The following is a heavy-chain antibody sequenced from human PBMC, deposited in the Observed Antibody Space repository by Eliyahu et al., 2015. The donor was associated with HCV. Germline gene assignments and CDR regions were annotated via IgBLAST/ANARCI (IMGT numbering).Heavy chain of an antibody. CDR2: FSXDRRSR. Sequence: QVQVVESGGGVVQPGRSLRLSCVGSGFTFXXYVMPWVRQSPGKGLXGVAAFSXDRRSRFYADSVRGRFTISRDDSRHTLYVEMNSLREEDTAVYYCAREGLPVAATGGGGLDIWGQGTMVTVS. CDR3: AREGLPVAATGGGGLDI. J-gene: IGHJ3*02. D-gene: IGHD6-19*01. V-gene: IGHV3-30*04. CDR1: GFTFXXYV.